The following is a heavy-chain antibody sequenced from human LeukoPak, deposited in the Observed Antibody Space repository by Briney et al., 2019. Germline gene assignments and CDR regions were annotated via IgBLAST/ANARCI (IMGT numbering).Heavy chain of an antibody. CDR1: GFTFDDYA. CDR2: ISWNSGSI. V-gene: IGHV3-9*01. Sequence: GRSLRLSCAASGFTFDDYAMHWVRQAPGKGLEWVSGISWNSGSIGYADSVKGRFTISGDNAKNSLYLQMNSLRAEDTALYYCALGAVAGLRHFDYWGQGTLVTVSS. CDR3: ALGAVAGLRHFDY. D-gene: IGHD6-19*01. J-gene: IGHJ4*02.